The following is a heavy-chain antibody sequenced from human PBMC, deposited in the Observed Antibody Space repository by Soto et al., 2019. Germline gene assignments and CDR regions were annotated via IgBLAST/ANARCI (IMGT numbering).Heavy chain of an antibody. CDR3: ARERDGYNPNAFDI. J-gene: IGHJ3*02. V-gene: IGHV4-59*01. CDR2: IYYSGST. CDR1: GGSISSYY. D-gene: IGHD5-12*01. Sequence: SETLSLTCTVSGGSISSYYWSWIRQPPGKGLEWIGYIYYSGSTNYNPSLKSRVTISVDTSKNQFSLKLSSVTTADTAVYYCARERDGYNPNAFDIWGQGTMVTVSS.